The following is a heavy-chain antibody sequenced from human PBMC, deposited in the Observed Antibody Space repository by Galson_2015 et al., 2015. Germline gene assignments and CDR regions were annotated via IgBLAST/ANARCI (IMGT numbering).Heavy chain of an antibody. V-gene: IGHV3-23*01. D-gene: IGHD3-16*01. Sequence: SLRLSCATSGFTFGNSAMAWVRQAPGKGLEWVAAIGGSGSKTHYSDSAQGRFIVSRDNSKKTLFLRMNGLRVDDTAMYFCARGRGSVGSKGDWLDPWGQGTLVIVSS. CDR2: IGGSGSKT. CDR3: ARGRGSVGSKGDWLDP. CDR1: GFTFGNSA. J-gene: IGHJ5*02.